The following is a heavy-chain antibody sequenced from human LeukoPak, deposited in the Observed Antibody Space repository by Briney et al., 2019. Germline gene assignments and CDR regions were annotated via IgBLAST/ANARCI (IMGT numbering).Heavy chain of an antibody. J-gene: IGHJ4*02. D-gene: IGHD4-17*01. CDR2: IYYSGST. Sequence: SETLSLTCTVSGGSISSYYWSWIRQPPGKGLEWIGYIYYSGSTNYNPSLKSRVTISVDTSKNQFSLKLSSVTAADTAVYYCAREGDYGVFDYWGQGTLVTVSS. V-gene: IGHV4-59*01. CDR3: AREGDYGVFDY. CDR1: GGSISSYY.